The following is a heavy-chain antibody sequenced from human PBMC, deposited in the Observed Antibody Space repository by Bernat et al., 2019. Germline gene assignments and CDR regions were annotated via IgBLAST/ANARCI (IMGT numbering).Heavy chain of an antibody. CDR3: ARDRNPYGSGEGWFDP. Sequence: QVQLVQSGAEVKKPGASVKVSCKASGYTFTSYGISWVRQAPGQGLEWMGWISAYNGNTNYAQKLQGRVTMTTDTSTSTAYMELRSLRSDDTAVYCCARDRNPYGSGEGWFDPWGQGTLVTVSS. D-gene: IGHD3-10*01. CDR1: GYTFTSYG. J-gene: IGHJ5*02. CDR2: ISAYNGNT. V-gene: IGHV1-18*01.